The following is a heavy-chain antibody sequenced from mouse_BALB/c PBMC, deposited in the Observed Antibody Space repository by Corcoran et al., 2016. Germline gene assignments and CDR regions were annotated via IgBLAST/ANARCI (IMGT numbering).Heavy chain of an antibody. J-gene: IGHJ3*01. CDR3: AREGDYGYAWFAY. CDR2: INPYNGAT. CDR1: GYSFTGYY. V-gene: IGHV1-26*01. D-gene: IGHD2-2*01. Sequence: EVQLQQSGPELVQPGASVKISCKASGYSFTGYYMHWVKQSHVKSLEWIGRINPYNGATSYNQNFKDKASLTVDKSSSTAYMELHSLTSEDSAVYYCAREGDYGYAWFAYWGQGTLVTVSA.